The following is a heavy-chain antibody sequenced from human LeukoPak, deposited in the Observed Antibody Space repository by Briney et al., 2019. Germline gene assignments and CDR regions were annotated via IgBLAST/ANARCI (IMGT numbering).Heavy chain of an antibody. V-gene: IGHV4-39*07. J-gene: IGHJ4*02. CDR2: IYHSGST. CDR1: GDSISSSSSY. CDR3: AKGVLLWFGELLLFDY. Sequence: PSETLSLTCTVSGDSISSSSSYWGWIRQPPGKGLEWIGSIYHSGSTYYNPSLKSRVTISVDTSKNQFSLKLSSVTAADTAVYYCAKGVLLWFGELLLFDYWGQGTLVTVSS. D-gene: IGHD3-10*01.